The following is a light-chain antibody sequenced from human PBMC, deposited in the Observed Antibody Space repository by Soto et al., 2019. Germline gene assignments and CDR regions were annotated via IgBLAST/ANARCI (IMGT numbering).Light chain of an antibody. CDR2: DAS. Sequence: EIVLTQSPDTLSLSPGERATLSCRASQSISSTQLVWYQQKPGQAPRLLIYDASNRATDIPARFSGSGSGTDFTLTISSLEPEDFAVYYCQQRSNWPPGTFGQGTKVDIK. J-gene: IGKJ1*01. V-gene: IGKV3-11*01. CDR3: QQRSNWPPGT. CDR1: QSISSTQ.